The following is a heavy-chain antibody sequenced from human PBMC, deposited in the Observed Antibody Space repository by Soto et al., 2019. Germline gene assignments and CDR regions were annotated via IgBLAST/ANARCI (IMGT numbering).Heavy chain of an antibody. CDR1: GGSFSGYY. CDR3: ARGDYYDSSGYYYGFADY. V-gene: IGHV4-34*01. D-gene: IGHD3-22*01. CDR2: INHSGST. Sequence: PSETLSLTCAVYGGSFSGYYWSWIRQPPGKGLEWIGEINHSGSTNYNPSLKSRVTISVDTSKNQFSLKLSSVTAADTAVYYCARGDYYDSSGYYYGFADYWGQGTLVTVS. J-gene: IGHJ4*02.